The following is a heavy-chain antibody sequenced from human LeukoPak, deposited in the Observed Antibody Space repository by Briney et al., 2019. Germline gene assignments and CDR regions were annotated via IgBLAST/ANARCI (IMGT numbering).Heavy chain of an antibody. Sequence: PSETLPLTCTVSGGSISSYYWSWIRQPPGKGLEWIGYISYSGSTDYNPSLKSRVTISLDTSKNQFSLRLSSVTAADTAVYYCARETRLHSGSYSNDAFDIWGQGTMVTVSS. CDR1: GGSISSYY. D-gene: IGHD1-26*01. V-gene: IGHV4-59*01. CDR3: ARETRLHSGSYSNDAFDI. CDR2: ISYSGST. J-gene: IGHJ3*02.